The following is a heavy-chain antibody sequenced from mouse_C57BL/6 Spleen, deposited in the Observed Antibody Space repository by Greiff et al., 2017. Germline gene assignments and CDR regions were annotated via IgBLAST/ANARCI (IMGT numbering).Heavy chain of an antibody. J-gene: IGHJ2*01. CDR1: GFTFSSYA. V-gene: IGHV5-4*01. Sequence: EVKLVESGGGLVKPGGSLKLSCAASGFTFSSYAMSWVRQTPEKRLEWVATISDGGSYTYYPDNVKGRFTISRDNAKNNLYLQMSHLKSEDTAMYYCARDPYDYDGGYYFDYWGQGTTRTVSS. D-gene: IGHD2-4*01. CDR3: ARDPYDYDGGYYFDY. CDR2: ISDGGSYT.